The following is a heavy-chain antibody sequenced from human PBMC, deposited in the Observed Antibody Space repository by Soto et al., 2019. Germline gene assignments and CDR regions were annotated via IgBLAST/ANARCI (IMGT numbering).Heavy chain of an antibody. V-gene: IGHV3-33*08. CDR2: IWYDGSNK. Sequence: GGSLRFSCAASGFTFDEYGMHWVRQGPGKGLEWVAVIWYDGSNKYYADSVKGRFTISRDNSKNTLYLQMNSLRAEDTAVYYCARDRGYEYFDYWGQGTQVTVSS. J-gene: IGHJ4*02. D-gene: IGHD3-10*01. CDR1: GFTFDEYG. CDR3: ARDRGYEYFDY.